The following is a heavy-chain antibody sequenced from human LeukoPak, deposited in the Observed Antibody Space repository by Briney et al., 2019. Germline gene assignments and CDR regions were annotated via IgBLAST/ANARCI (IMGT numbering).Heavy chain of an antibody. CDR2: IYYSGST. CDR3: ASGRENWFDP. Sequence: SQTLSLTCTVSGGSISSGGYYWSWIRQHPGKGLEWIGYIYYSGSTYYNPSLKSRVTISVDASKNQFSLKLSSVTAADTAVYYCASGRENWFDPWGQGTLVTVSS. CDR1: GGSISSGGYY. V-gene: IGHV4-31*03. J-gene: IGHJ5*02.